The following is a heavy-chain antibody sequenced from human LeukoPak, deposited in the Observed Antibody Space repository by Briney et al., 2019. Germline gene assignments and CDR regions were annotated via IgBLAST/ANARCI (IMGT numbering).Heavy chain of an antibody. J-gene: IGHJ6*03. CDR1: GGSISIYY. CDR2: IFTSGIT. D-gene: IGHD3-10*01. CDR3: ARESSGTYYNPLGYMDV. Sequence: SETLSLTCTVSGGSISIYYWNWIRQPAGKGLEWIGRIFTSGITNYNPSPKSRVTMSVDTSKNQFSLNLSFVTAADTAVYYCARESSGTYYNPLGYMDVWGKGTTVTVSS. V-gene: IGHV4-4*07.